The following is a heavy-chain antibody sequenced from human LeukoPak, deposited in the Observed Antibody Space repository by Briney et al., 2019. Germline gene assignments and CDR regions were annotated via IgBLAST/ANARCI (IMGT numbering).Heavy chain of an antibody. CDR3: ARTLSRGAFDI. CDR2: TSGSGGST. Sequence: GGSLRLSCAASGFTFSSYAMNWLPQAPGKALECVSTTSGSGGSTYYAHSVKGRFTISRDNSKNTLYLRMNSLRAEDTAVYYCARTLSRGAFDIWGQGTMVTVSS. CDR1: GFTFSSYA. D-gene: IGHD1-26*01. J-gene: IGHJ3*02. V-gene: IGHV3-23*01.